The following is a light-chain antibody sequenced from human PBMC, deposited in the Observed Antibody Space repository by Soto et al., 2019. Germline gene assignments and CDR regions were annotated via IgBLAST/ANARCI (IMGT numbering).Light chain of an antibody. V-gene: IGKV3-11*01. Sequence: EVVLKQSPATLSSSPGERATLSCRASQTVNSRLAWYQHKHGQAPRLLIYHTSNRATGIPARFSGSGSGTDFTLTISSLEPEDFAVYYCHQRQSWPRTFGQGAKVAIK. CDR2: HTS. CDR1: QTVNSR. J-gene: IGKJ1*01. CDR3: HQRQSWPRT.